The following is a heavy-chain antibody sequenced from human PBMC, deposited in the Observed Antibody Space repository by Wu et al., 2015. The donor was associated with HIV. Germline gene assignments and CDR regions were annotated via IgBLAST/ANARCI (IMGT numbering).Heavy chain of an antibody. CDR2: FDPEDGET. Sequence: QVQLVQSGAEVKKPGASVKVSCKVSGYTLTELSMHWVRQAPGKGLEWMGGFDPEDGETIYAQKFQGRVTMTEDTSTDTAYMELSSLRSEDTAVYYCATVFALRYFDRLKLGYYGMDVWGQGDHGHRLL. V-gene: IGHV1-24*01. CDR1: GYTLTELS. CDR3: ATVFALRYFDRLKLGYYGMDV. D-gene: IGHD3-9*01. J-gene: IGHJ6*02.